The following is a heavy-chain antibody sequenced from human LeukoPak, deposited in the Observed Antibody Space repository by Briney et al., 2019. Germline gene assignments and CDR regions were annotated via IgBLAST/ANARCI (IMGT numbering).Heavy chain of an antibody. J-gene: IGHJ4*02. CDR1: GYTFTSYG. CDR2: ISAYNGNT. CDR3: ARARYCSSTSCPGSYFDY. D-gene: IGHD2-2*01. V-gene: IGHV1-18*01. Sequence: ASVKVSCKASGYTFTSYGISWVRQAPGQGLEWMGWISAYNGNTSYAQKLQGRVTMTTDTSTSTAYMELRSLRSDGTAVYYCARARYCSSTSCPGSYFDYWGQGTLVTVSS.